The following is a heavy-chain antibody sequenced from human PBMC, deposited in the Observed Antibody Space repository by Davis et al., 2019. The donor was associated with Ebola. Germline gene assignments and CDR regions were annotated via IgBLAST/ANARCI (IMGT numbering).Heavy chain of an antibody. CDR1: GFTFSSSW. CDR2: INNDGSIT. D-gene: IGHD5-24*01. CDR3: ARGWLQTGMDV. Sequence: GESLKISCAASGFTFSSSWMHWVRQAPGKGLVWVSLINNDGSITTYADSVKGRFTISRDNAKNTLYLQMNTLRAEDTAVYYCARGWLQTGMDVWDKGTTVTVSS. V-gene: IGHV3-74*01. J-gene: IGHJ6*04.